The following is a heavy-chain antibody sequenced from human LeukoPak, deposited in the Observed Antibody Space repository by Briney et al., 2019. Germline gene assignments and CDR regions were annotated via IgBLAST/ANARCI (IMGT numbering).Heavy chain of an antibody. D-gene: IGHD5-18*01. V-gene: IGHV3-74*01. CDR1: GFTFSSYW. CDR2: INSDGSIT. CDR3: ARDLQLWLLYS. J-gene: IGHJ4*02. Sequence: GGSLRLSCAASGFTFSSYWMHWVRQAPGKGLVWVSRINSDGSITSYADSVKGRFTISRDNAKNTLYRQMNSLRAEDTAVYYCARDLQLWLLYSWGQGTLVTVSS.